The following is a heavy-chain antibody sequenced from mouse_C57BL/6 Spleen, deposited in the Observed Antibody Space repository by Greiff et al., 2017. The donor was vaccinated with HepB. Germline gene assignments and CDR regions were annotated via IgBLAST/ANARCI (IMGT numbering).Heavy chain of an antibody. V-gene: IGHV1-4*01. D-gene: IGHD2-3*01. CDR3: ARRDDGYYFPWFAY. CDR1: GYTFTSYT. Sequence: QVQLKQSGAELARPGASVKMSCKASGYTFTSYTMHWVKQRPGQGLEWIGYINPSSGYTKYNQKFKDKATLTADKSSSTAYMQLSSLTSEDFAVYYCARRDDGYYFPWFAYWGQGTLVTVSA. CDR2: INPSSGYT. J-gene: IGHJ3*01.